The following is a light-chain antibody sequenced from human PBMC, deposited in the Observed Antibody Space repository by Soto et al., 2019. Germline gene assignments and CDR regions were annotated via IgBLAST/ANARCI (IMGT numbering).Light chain of an antibody. CDR1: QSVSTN. CDR2: GAS. Sequence: EIVMTQSPASLSVPPGERATLSCMASQSVSTNFSWYLQKPVQAPRLLIYGASTRATAVPARFTASGSGTEFTLSISSLQSDDFGVYYCQQYDTWPRTFGQGTKVDI. J-gene: IGKJ1*01. CDR3: QQYDTWPRT. V-gene: IGKV3-15*01.